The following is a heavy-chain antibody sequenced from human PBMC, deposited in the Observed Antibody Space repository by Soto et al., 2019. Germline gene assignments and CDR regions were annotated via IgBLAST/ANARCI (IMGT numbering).Heavy chain of an antibody. CDR2: INPSGGGT. Sequence: ASVKVSCKASGYTFRNFYMHWVRQAPGQGLEWMGVINPSGGGTWNAQKFQGRVTLTRDTSTSTVYMEFSSLRSEDTAVYFCQISSASTLGSDYWGQGTLVTVSS. J-gene: IGHJ4*02. V-gene: IGHV1-46*01. CDR1: GYTFRNFY. D-gene: IGHD6-6*01. CDR3: QISSASTLGSDY.